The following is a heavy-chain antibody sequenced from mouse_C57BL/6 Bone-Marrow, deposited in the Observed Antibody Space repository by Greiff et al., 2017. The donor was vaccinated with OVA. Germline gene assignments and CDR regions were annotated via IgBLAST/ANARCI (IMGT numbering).Heavy chain of an antibody. CDR3: ASDLWYFDV. Sequence: EVMLVESEGGLVQPGSSMKLSCTASGFSFSDYYMAWVRQVPEKGLEWVANINYDGSSTYYLDSFKSRFIISRDNAKNILYLQMSSLKSEDTATYYCASDLWYFDVWGTGTTVTVSS. J-gene: IGHJ1*03. CDR2: INYDGSST. V-gene: IGHV5-16*01. CDR1: GFSFSDYY.